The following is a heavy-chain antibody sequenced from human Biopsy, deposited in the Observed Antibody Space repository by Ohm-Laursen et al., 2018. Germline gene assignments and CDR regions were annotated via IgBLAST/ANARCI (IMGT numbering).Heavy chain of an antibody. CDR1: GYSFSTYD. D-gene: IGHD6-6*01. Sequence: ASVNASCKASGYSFSTYDVNWVRQARGQGLEWMGWMIPSSGKTGYAQRFQGRVTLTMNTSISTAYMELSGLRSEDTAVYFCARGYSRRVSIFEASIYWFDTWGQGTLVTVSS. J-gene: IGHJ5*02. CDR3: ARGYSRRVSIFEASIYWFDT. V-gene: IGHV1-8*01. CDR2: MIPSSGKT.